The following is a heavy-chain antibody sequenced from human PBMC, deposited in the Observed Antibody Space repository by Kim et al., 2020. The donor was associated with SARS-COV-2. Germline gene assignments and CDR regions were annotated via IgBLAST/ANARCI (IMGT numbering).Heavy chain of an antibody. J-gene: IGHJ4*02. CDR3: AKQGVAAMTPFDS. Sequence: GGSLRLSCEVSGFTLGIHFMTWVRQTPGKGLEWVSTLRGSGGATYYADSVQGRFSVSRDNSKNTLYLQMNSLRADDTAVYYCAKQGVAAMTPFDSWGQGTLVTVSS. D-gene: IGHD3-3*01. V-gene: IGHV3-23*01. CDR1: GFTLGIHF. CDR2: LRGSGGAT.